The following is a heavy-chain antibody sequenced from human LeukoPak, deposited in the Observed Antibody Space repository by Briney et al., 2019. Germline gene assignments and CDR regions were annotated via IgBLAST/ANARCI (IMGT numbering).Heavy chain of an antibody. V-gene: IGHV5-51*01. CDR2: IYPGDSDT. Sequence: GESLKISCKGSGYTFTSYWIGWVRQLPGKGLEWIGIIYPGDSDTRYSPSFQGQVTSSADKSIRTAYLQWTSLKASDTAIYYCARYNASGRSLDDAFDIWGQGTMVTVSS. CDR3: ARYNASGRSLDDAFDI. CDR1: GYTFTSYW. D-gene: IGHD3-10*01. J-gene: IGHJ3*02.